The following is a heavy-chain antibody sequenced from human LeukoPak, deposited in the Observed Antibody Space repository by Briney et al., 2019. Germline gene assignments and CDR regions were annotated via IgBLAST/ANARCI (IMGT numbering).Heavy chain of an antibody. D-gene: IGHD3-3*01. CDR3: ASGGRDYDFWSGYNGAFDI. Sequence: ASVKVSCKASGGTFSSYAISWVRQAPGQGLEWMGGIIPIFGTANYAQKFQGRVTITTDESTSTAYMELSSLRSEDTAVYYCASGGRDYDFWSGYNGAFDIWGQGTMVTASS. CDR1: GGTFSSYA. V-gene: IGHV1-69*05. CDR2: IIPIFGTA. J-gene: IGHJ3*02.